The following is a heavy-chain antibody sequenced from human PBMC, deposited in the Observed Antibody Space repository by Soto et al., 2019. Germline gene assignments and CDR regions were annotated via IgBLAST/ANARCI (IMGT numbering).Heavy chain of an antibody. CDR1: GFTFSRYA. CDR2: ISGSGGST. D-gene: IGHD3-10*01. CDR3: AKGGDYGSGLFDP. Sequence: EVQLLESGGGLVQPGGSLRLSCAASGFTFSRYAMSWVRQAPGKGLEWVSAISGSGGSTYYGDSVKGRFTISRDNSKNKLYLQMNSLRAEDTAVYYCAKGGDYGSGLFDPWGQGTLVTVSS. J-gene: IGHJ5*02. V-gene: IGHV3-23*01.